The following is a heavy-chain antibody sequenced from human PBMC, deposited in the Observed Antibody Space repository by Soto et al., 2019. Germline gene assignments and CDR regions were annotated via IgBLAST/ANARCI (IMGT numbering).Heavy chain of an antibody. CDR3: ARGGAVAYYYYYGIDG. D-gene: IGHD6-19*01. J-gene: IGHJ6*02. V-gene: IGHV1-2*04. Sequence: ASVKVSCKASGYTFTGYYMHWVRQAPGQGLEWMGWINPNSGGTNYAQKFQGWVTMTRDTSISTAYMELRSLRSDDTAVYYCARGGAVAYYYYYGIDGWGQGTTVTVSS. CDR2: INPNSGGT. CDR1: GYTFTGYY.